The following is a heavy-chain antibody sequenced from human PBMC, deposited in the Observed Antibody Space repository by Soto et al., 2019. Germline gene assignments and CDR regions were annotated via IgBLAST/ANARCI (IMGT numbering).Heavy chain of an antibody. CDR3: SRGDREDTAVVIGARTGEYGMDV. Sequence: QVQLVESGGGVVQPGRSLRLSCAASGFTFSIYAMHWVRQAPGKGLEWVAVISYDGARKAYANSVKGRFTISRATSKNTLYLQMNSLRVEETAAYYCSRGDREDTAVVIGARTGEYGMDVWGRGTTVTVSS. D-gene: IGHD2-15*01. CDR2: ISYDGARK. J-gene: IGHJ6*02. V-gene: IGHV3-30-3*01. CDR1: GFTFSIYA.